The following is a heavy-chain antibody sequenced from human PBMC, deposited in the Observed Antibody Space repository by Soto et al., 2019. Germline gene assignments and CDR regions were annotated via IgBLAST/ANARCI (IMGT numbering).Heavy chain of an antibody. CDR1: NGSFMGYY. V-gene: IGHV4-34*01. D-gene: IGHD3-3*01. CDR3: ASLSGGRFLDKGDY. CDR2: INHVGSP. Sequence: QVQLHQWGAGLLKPSEILSLTCAVYNGSFMGYYWTWVRQPPGKGLEWIGEINHVGSPNHNPSLKSRVAISIDTSKQQFSLRLNSLTAADTAVYYCASLSGGRFLDKGDYWGQGIQVTVSS. J-gene: IGHJ4*02.